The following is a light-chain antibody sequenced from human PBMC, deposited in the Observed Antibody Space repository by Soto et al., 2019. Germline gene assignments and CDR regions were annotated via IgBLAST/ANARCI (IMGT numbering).Light chain of an antibody. Sequence: QSALTQPPSASGSPGQSVTISCTGTSSDVGGYNYVSWYQHHPGKAPKLMIYDVSQRPAGVPDRFSGSKSGNTASLTVSGPQVDGEGEYFCSPYAGSPHGFGTGTKLTVL. CDR2: DVS. CDR3: SPYAGSPHG. CDR1: SSDVGGYNY. J-gene: IGLJ1*01. V-gene: IGLV2-8*01.